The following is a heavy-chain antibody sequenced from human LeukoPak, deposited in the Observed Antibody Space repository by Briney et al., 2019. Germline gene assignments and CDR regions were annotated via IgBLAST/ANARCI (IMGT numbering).Heavy chain of an antibody. Sequence: GESLKISCKSSGYSFTSYWIGWVRQMPGKGPEWMGIIYPGDSDTRYSPSFQGQVTISADKSISTAYLQWSSLKASDTAMYYCARGSRTMIVARPDYFDYWGQGTLVTVSS. V-gene: IGHV5-51*01. CDR1: GYSFTSYW. CDR2: IYPGDSDT. CDR3: ARGSRTMIVARPDYFDY. J-gene: IGHJ4*02. D-gene: IGHD3-22*01.